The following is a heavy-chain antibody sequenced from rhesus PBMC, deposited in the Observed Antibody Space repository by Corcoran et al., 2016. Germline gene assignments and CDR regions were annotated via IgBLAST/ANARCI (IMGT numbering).Heavy chain of an antibody. Sequence: QVQLHESGPAVVMPSATLSLTCAVSGGSISSSNCWCVLRPFPGKVLEWTGGINGRSGSTAYNPSLERRVTISKDTSKNHFSLKRTSVTAADTAVYYCASGPLSQLDYWGQGVLVTVSS. J-gene: IGHJ4*01. V-gene: IGHV4-93*01. CDR3: ASGPLSQLDY. CDR1: GGSISSSNC. CDR2: INGRSGST.